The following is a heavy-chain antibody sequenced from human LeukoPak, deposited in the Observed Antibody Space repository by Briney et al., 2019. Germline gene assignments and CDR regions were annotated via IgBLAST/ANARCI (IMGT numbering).Heavy chain of an antibody. J-gene: IGHJ4*02. V-gene: IGHV1-18*01. CDR1: GYTFTSYG. CDR2: ISAYNGNT. Sequence: GASVKVSCKASGYTFTSYGISWVRQAPGQGLAWMGWISAYNGNTNYAQKFQGRVTITTDESTSTAYMELSSLRSEDTAVYYCARVDHYGDYGFDYWGQGTLVTVSS. D-gene: IGHD4-17*01. CDR3: ARVDHYGDYGFDY.